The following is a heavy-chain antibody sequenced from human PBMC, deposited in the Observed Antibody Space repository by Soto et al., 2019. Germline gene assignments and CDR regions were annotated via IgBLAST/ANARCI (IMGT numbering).Heavy chain of an antibody. J-gene: IGHJ4*02. V-gene: IGHV3-48*02. CDR3: ARNSGSYTPFDY. D-gene: IGHD1-26*01. CDR2: ISSSSSTI. CDR1: GFTFSSST. Sequence: GGSLRLSCAASGFTFSSSTMNWVRQAPGKGLEWVSYISSSSSTIYYADSVKGRFTISRENAKSSLYLQMNSLRDEDTAVYYCARNSGSYTPFDYWGQGTLVTVSS.